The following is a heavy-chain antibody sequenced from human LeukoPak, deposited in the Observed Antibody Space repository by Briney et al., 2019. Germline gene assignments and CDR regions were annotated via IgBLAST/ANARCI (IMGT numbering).Heavy chain of an antibody. V-gene: IGHV4-34*01. CDR3: ASLVVPAAPLDY. D-gene: IGHD2-2*01. CDR1: GGSFSGYY. Sequence: SETLSLTCAVYGGSFSGYYWSWIRQPPGKGLEWIGEINHSGSTNYNPSLKSRVTISVDTSKNQFSLKLSSVTAADTAVYYCASLVVPAAPLDYWGQGTLVTVSS. J-gene: IGHJ4*02. CDR2: INHSGST.